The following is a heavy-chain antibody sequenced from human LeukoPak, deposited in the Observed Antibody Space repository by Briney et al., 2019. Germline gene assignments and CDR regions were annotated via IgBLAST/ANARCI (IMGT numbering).Heavy chain of an antibody. V-gene: IGHV3-66*02. Sequence: GGSLRLSCAASGFTVSSNYMSWVRQAPGKGLEWVSVIYSGGSTYYADSVKGRFTISRDNSKNTLYLQMNSLRAEDTAVYYCARGPHRRNRFDPWGQGTLVTVSS. CDR1: GFTVSSNY. CDR2: IYSGGST. CDR3: ARGPHRRNRFDP. J-gene: IGHJ5*02.